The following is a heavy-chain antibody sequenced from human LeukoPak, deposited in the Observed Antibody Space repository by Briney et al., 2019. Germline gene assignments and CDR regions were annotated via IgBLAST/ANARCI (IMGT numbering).Heavy chain of an antibody. CDR1: GYTFTSYG. CDR3: ARGRIAAAGIAGVDP. Sequence: ASVKVSCKASGYTFTSYGISWVRQAPGQRLEWMGWINAGNGNTKYSQKFQGRVTITRDTSASTAYMELSSLRSEDTAVYYCARGRIAAAGIAGVDPWGQGTLVTVSS. D-gene: IGHD6-13*01. V-gene: IGHV1-3*01. J-gene: IGHJ5*02. CDR2: INAGNGNT.